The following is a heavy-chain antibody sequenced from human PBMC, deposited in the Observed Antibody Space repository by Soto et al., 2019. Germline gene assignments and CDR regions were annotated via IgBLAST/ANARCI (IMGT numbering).Heavy chain of an antibody. J-gene: IGHJ4*02. Sequence: PSETLYLTCTVSGGSISSYYWSWIRQPPGKGLEWIGYIYYSGSTNYNPSLKSRVTISVDTSKNQFSLKLSSVTAADTAVYYCERRYGSCFDYWGQGTLVTVSS. CDR2: IYYSGST. V-gene: IGHV4-59*08. CDR1: GGSISSYY. CDR3: ERRYGSCFDY. D-gene: IGHD5-18*01.